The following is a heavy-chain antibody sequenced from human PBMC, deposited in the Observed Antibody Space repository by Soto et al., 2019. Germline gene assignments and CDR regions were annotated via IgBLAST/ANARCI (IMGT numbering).Heavy chain of an antibody. CDR1: KFTFSTYA. V-gene: IGHV3-23*01. Sequence: EVQLLESGGGLVQRGGSLRLSCAASKFTFSTYAMTWVRQAPGKGLEWVPDISGSGDNTYYADSVKGRFTISRDNSKNTLYLQMNSLRAEDTAVYYCAKDIVHCTGTRCARYFEKWGRGTLVTVSS. CDR2: ISGSGDNT. CDR3: AKDIVHCTGTRCARYFEK. J-gene: IGHJ4*02. D-gene: IGHD2-8*01.